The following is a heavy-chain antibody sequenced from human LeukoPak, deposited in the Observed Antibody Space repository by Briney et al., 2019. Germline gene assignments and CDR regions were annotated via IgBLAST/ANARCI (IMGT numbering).Heavy chain of an antibody. CDR2: IYSGGST. Sequence: LSLTCTVSGGSINSGTNYWSWIRQPAGKGLEWVSVIYSGGSTYYADSVKGRFTISRDNSKNTLYLQMNSLRAEDTAVYYCARVDGPSSWYGPYYYYYYMDVWGKGTTVTVSS. D-gene: IGHD6-13*01. CDR3: ARVDGPSSWYGPYYYYYYMDV. V-gene: IGHV3-53*01. J-gene: IGHJ6*03. CDR1: GGSINSGTNY.